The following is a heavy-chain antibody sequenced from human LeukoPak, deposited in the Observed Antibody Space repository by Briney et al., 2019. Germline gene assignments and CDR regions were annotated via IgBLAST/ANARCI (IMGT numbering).Heavy chain of an antibody. V-gene: IGHV3-7*03. Sequence: GGSLRLSCATSGFMFSSYWLTWVRQAPGKGLEWVANINPDGSDKYYVDSVKDRFTISRDNAKNSLHLQMNSLRAEDTAVYYCARAGGGDFWSNWFDPWGQGTLVTVSS. CDR1: GFMFSSYW. CDR2: INPDGSDK. J-gene: IGHJ5*02. CDR3: ARAGGGDFWSNWFDP. D-gene: IGHD3-3*01.